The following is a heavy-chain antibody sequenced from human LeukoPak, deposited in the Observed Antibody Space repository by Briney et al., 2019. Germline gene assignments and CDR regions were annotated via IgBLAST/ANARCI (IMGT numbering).Heavy chain of an antibody. CDR3: ARDRAGIAAYYMDV. V-gene: IGHV4-59*12. D-gene: IGHD6-13*01. CDR2: IYYSGST. CDR1: GGSISSYY. Sequence: NSSETLPLTCTVSGGSISSYYWSWIRQPPGKGLEWIGYIYYSGSTNYNPSLKSRVTISVDTSKNQFSLKLSSVTAADTAVYYCARDRAGIAAYYMDVWGKGTTVTISS. J-gene: IGHJ6*03.